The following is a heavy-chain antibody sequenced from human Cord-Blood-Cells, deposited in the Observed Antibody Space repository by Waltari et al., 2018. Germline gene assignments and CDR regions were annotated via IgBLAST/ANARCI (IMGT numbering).Heavy chain of an antibody. V-gene: IGHV1-24*01. Sequence: QVQLVQSGAEVKKPGASVKVSCKVSGYTLTELSMHWVRKAPGKGLEWMGGLEPEDGEKIYAKKFQGRVTMTEDTSTDTAYMEVSSLRSEDTSVYYCATVNVLRFLGWSCHAFDIWGQGTMVTVSS. D-gene: IGHD3-3*01. CDR1: GYTLTELS. J-gene: IGHJ3*02. CDR3: ATVNVLRFLGWSCHAFDI. CDR2: LEPEDGEK.